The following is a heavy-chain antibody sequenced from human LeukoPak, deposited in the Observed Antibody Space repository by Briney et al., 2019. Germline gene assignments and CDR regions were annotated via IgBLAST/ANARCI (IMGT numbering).Heavy chain of an antibody. D-gene: IGHD1-26*01. Sequence: GGSLRLSCAASGFTFSSYGMHWVRQAPGKGLEWVAVIWYDGSNKYYADSVKGRFTISRDDSKNTLYLQMNSLKTEDTAVYYCTTDRESIVGATFDYWGQGTLVTVSS. J-gene: IGHJ4*02. V-gene: IGHV3-33*01. CDR3: TTDRESIVGATFDY. CDR2: IWYDGSNK. CDR1: GFTFSSYG.